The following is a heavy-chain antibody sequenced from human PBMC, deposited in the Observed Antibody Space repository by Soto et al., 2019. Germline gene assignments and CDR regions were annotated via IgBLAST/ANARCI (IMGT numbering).Heavy chain of an antibody. V-gene: IGHV3-74*01. CDR1: GFTFSDYW. Sequence: EVQLVESGGGLVQPGESLRLSCAASGFTFSDYWIHWVRQAPGKGLVWVSRINFDGSSANYADTVKGRFTISRDNAKDTVNLQMNSLGAEDTAVSYCARGVRGYYGFDVWCQGTMVTVSS. CDR3: ARGVRGYYGFDV. D-gene: IGHD2-2*03. J-gene: IGHJ3*01. CDR2: INFDGSSA.